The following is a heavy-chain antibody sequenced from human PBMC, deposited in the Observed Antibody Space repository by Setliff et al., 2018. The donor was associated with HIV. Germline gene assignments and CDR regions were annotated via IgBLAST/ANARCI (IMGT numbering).Heavy chain of an antibody. CDR1: GGPISSYY. D-gene: IGHD6-19*01. Sequence: SETLSLTCTVSGGPISSYYWSWIRQPPGKGLERIGYTYYSGRTNYNPSLKSRVTISVDTSRNQFSLKLSSVTAADTAVYYCASQPAYSTDWYPPGYFDHWGQGTLVTVSS. CDR3: ASQPAYSTDWYPPGYFDH. J-gene: IGHJ4*02. V-gene: IGHV4-59*08. CDR2: TYYSGRT.